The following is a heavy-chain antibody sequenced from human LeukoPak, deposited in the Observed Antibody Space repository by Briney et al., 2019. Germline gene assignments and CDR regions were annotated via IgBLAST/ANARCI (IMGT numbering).Heavy chain of an antibody. V-gene: IGHV3-23*01. CDR2: ISASGGST. CDR1: GFTFSSYG. Sequence: GGSLRLSCAASGFTFSSYGMSWVRQAPGKGLEWVSAISASGGSTYYADSVKGRFTISRDNSKNTLYLQMNSLRAEDTAMYYCARLEVRGVIGPWGQGTLVSVSS. J-gene: IGHJ5*02. D-gene: IGHD3-10*01. CDR3: ARLEVRGVIGP.